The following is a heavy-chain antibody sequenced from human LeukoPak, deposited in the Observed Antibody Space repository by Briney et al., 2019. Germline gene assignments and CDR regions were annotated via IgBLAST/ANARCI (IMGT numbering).Heavy chain of an antibody. J-gene: IGHJ3*02. CDR2: ISYDGSNK. CDR1: GFTFSSYA. Sequence: PGGSLRPSCAASGFTFSSYAMHWVRQAPGKGLEWVAVISYDGSNKYYADSVKGRFTISRDNSKNTLYLQMNSLRAEDTAVYYCARDNDYGDYPGAFDIWGQGTMVTVSS. CDR3: ARDNDYGDYPGAFDI. D-gene: IGHD4-17*01. V-gene: IGHV3-30-3*01.